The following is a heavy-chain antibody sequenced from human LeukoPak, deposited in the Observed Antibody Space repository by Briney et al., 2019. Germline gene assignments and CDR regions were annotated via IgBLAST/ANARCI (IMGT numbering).Heavy chain of an antibody. V-gene: IGHV3-30*18. D-gene: IGHD5-18*01. CDR1: GFTFSSYG. CDR2: ISYDGSNK. Sequence: GRSLRLSCAASGFTFSSYGMHWVRQAPGKGLEWVAVISYDGSNKYYADSVKGRFTISRDNFKNTLYLQMNSLRAEDTAVYYCAKDFAMASYYFDYWGQGTLVTVSS. CDR3: AKDFAMASYYFDY. J-gene: IGHJ4*02.